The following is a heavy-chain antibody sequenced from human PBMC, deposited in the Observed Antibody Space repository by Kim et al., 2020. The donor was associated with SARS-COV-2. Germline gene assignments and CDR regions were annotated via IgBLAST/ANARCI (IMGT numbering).Heavy chain of an antibody. D-gene: IGHD2-21*01. CDR1: GFTFSSYG. J-gene: IGHJ4*02. Sequence: GGSLRLSCAASGFTFSSYGMHWVRQAPGKGLEWVAVISYDGSNKYYADSVKGRFTISRDSSKNTLYLQMNSLRAEDTAVYYCAKGRRPLAYCGGDCQFGLSGDYWGQGTLVTVSS. CDR2: ISYDGSNK. CDR3: AKGRRPLAYCGGDCQFGLSGDY. V-gene: IGHV3-30*18.